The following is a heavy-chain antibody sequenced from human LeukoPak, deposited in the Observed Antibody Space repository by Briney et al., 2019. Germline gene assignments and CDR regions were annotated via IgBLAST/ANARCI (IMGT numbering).Heavy chain of an antibody. D-gene: IGHD3-10*01. V-gene: IGHV4-39*01. CDR3: ASQARSYYGSGSYLDY. CDR2: IYSSGST. Sequence: SETLSLTCNVSGVSISSSSYYWGWIRQPPGKGLEWIGSIYSSGSTYYNSSLKSRVTISIDTSRNQVSLKMSSVTAADTAVYYCASQARSYYGSGSYLDYWGQGTLVTVSS. J-gene: IGHJ4*02. CDR1: GVSISSSSYY.